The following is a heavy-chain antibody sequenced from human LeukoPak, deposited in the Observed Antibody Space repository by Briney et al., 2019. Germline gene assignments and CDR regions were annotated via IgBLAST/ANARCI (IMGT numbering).Heavy chain of an antibody. CDR2: ISYDGSNK. Sequence: QPGGSLRLSCAASGFTFSSYGMHWVRQAPGKGLEWVAVISYDGSNKYYADSVKGRFTISRDDSKNTLYLQMNSLRAEDTAVYYCAKSMITFGGVIALEYKEYYYYGMDVWGQGTTVTVSS. J-gene: IGHJ6*02. D-gene: IGHD3-16*02. CDR1: GFTFSSYG. CDR3: AKSMITFGGVIALEYKEYYYYGMDV. V-gene: IGHV3-30*18.